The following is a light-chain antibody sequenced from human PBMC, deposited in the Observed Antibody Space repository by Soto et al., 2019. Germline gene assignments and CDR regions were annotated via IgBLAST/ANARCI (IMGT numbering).Light chain of an antibody. CDR2: GAS. CDR1: QSVGSN. Sequence: EIVMTQSPATLSVSPGERATLSCRAGQSVGSNLAWYQQKPGQAPRLLIYGASTRASGFPARFSGSGSGTEFTLTISSLQSDDLAVYYCQQYHVGLTFGVGTKVEIK. CDR3: QQYHVGLT. V-gene: IGKV3-15*01. J-gene: IGKJ4*01.